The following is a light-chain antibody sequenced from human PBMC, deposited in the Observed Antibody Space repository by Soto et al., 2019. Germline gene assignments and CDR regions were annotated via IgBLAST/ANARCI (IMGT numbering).Light chain of an antibody. J-gene: IGKJ3*01. CDR3: QKYNSAPPFT. CDR1: QGISNY. CDR2: AAS. Sequence: DIQMTQSPSSLSASVGDRVTITCRASQGISNYLAWYQQKPGKVPKLLIYAASTLQSGVPSRFSGSGSGTDFTLTISSLQPEDVATYYCQKYNSAPPFTFGPGTKVHIK. V-gene: IGKV1-27*01.